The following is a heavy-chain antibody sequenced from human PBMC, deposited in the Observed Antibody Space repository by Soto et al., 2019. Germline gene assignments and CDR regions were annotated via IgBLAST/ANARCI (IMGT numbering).Heavy chain of an antibody. V-gene: IGHV4-59*08. D-gene: IGHD6-19*01. Sequence: SETLSLTCTVSGGSISSYYWSWIRQPPGKGLEWIGYIYYSGSTNYNPSLKSRVTISVDTSKNQFSLKLSSVTAADTAVYYCARRPGAVAGPKVGIGYYYYMDVWGKGTTVTVSS. CDR2: IYYSGST. CDR3: ARRPGAVAGPKVGIGYYYYMDV. J-gene: IGHJ6*03. CDR1: GGSISSYY.